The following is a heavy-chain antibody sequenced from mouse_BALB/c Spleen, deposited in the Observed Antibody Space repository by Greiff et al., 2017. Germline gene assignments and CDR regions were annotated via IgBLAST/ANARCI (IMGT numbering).Heavy chain of an antibody. CDR2: INPYNDGT. D-gene: IGHD3-3*01. Sequence: VQLQQSGAELVRPGVSVKISCKGSGYTFTDYAMHWVKQKPGQGLEWIGYINPYNDGTKYNEKFKGKATLTSDKSSSTAYMELSSLTSEDSAVYYCAREGQGFAYWGQGTLVTVSA. CDR3: AREGQGFAY. J-gene: IGHJ3*01. CDR1: GYTFTDYA. V-gene: IGHV1-14*01.